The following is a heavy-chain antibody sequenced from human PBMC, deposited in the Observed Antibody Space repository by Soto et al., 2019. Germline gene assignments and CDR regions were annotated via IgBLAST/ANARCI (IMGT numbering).Heavy chain of an antibody. CDR1: GFTFNTYG. J-gene: IGHJ5*02. CDR2: ISFDGGDQ. D-gene: IGHD6-13*01. CDR3: AKDSSVIAAGSGGWFHT. Sequence: QAQLVESGGSVVQPGRSLRLSCAASGFTFNTYGLHWVRQAPGKGLEWVAAISFDGGDQHYADSVKGRFTVSRDNSKNTLFLQMDSLRAEETAVYYCAKDSSVIAAGSGGWFHTWGQGTLVIVSS. V-gene: IGHV3-30*18.